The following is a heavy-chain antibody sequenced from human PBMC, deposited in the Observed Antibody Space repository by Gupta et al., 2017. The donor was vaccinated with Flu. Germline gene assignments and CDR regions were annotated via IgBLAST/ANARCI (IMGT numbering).Heavy chain of an antibody. D-gene: IGHD2-15*01. Sequence: QVQLVQSGAEVKKPGASVKVSCKASGYTFTGHYMHWVRQAPGQGLEWMGWINPNSGGTNYAQKFQGRVTMTRDTSISTAYMELSRLRSDDTAVYYCARDRGSILGYCSGGSCYTHYWFDPWGQGTLVTVSS. CDR3: ARDRGSILGYCSGGSCYTHYWFDP. CDR1: GYTFTGHY. J-gene: IGHJ5*02. V-gene: IGHV1-2*02. CDR2: INPNSGGT.